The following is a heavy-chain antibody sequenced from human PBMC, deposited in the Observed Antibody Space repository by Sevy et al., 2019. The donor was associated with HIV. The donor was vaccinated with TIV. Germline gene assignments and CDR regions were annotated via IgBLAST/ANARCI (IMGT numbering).Heavy chain of an antibody. D-gene: IGHD5-12*01. CDR2: LKNDGSST. CDR1: GFTFSSYW. CDR3: TRVPGDGYNSPSFDY. V-gene: IGHV3-74*01. J-gene: IGHJ4*02. Sequence: GGSLRLSCAASGFTFSSYWMHWVRQAPGKGLVWVARLKNDGSSTGYADFVKGRFTISRDNAKNTLYLQMNSLRAGDMGAYYCTRVPGDGYNSPSFDYWGRGTLVTVSS.